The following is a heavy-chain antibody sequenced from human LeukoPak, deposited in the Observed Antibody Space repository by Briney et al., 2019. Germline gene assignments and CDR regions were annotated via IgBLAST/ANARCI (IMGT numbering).Heavy chain of an antibody. CDR1: GGSISSSSYY. J-gene: IGHJ3*02. V-gene: IGHV4-39*01. CDR2: IYYSGST. CDR3: ARSYYDFWSGYYDAFDI. Sequence: SETLSLTCTVSGGSISSSSYYWGWLRQPPGKGPEWIGSIYYSGSTYYNPSLKSRVTISVDTSKNQFSLKLSSVTAADTAVYYCARSYYDFWSGYYDAFDIWGQGTMVTVSS. D-gene: IGHD3-3*01.